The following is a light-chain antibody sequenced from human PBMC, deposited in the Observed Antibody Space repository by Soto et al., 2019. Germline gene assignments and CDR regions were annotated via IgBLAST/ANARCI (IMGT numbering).Light chain of an antibody. J-gene: IGKJ5*01. CDR2: AAS. CDR1: QSVSRY. V-gene: IGKV1-39*01. CDR3: QQSYITPPIT. Sequence: DVQGTQSPSSLSALVGDRVTITCRASQSVSRYLNWYQHKPGKAPKLLINAASNLRSGVPSRFSGSGSGTDFTLTIDGLQPEDFAVYYCQQSYITPPITFGQGTRLEIK.